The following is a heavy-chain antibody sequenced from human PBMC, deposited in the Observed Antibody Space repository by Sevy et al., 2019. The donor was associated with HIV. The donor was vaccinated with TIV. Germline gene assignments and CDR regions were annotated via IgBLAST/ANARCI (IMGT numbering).Heavy chain of an antibody. CDR3: AKDAGGTGYSYGMDV. V-gene: IGHV3-30*18. CDR2: ISYDGSNK. CDR1: GFTFSSYG. D-gene: IGHD1-1*01. J-gene: IGHJ6*02. Sequence: GGSLRLSCAASGFTFSSYGMHWVRQAPGKGLEWVAVISYDGSNKYYADSVKGRFTISRDNSKNTLYLQMNSQRAEDTAVYYCAKDAGGTGYSYGMDVWGQGTTVTVSS.